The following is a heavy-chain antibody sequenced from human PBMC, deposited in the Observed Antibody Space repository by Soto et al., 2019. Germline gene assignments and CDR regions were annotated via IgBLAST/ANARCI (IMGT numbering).Heavy chain of an antibody. J-gene: IGHJ5*01. CDR1: GYTFIGYY. V-gene: IGHV1-2*02. D-gene: IGHD6-13*01. Sequence: QVQLVQSGAEVKKPGASAKVSCKASGYTFIGYYMHWVRQAPGQGLEWMGWINPNSGGTSSAQKFQGRVTMTRDTSITTAYMELSSLRFDDTAVYHCARSPGSAGWYDFWGQGTLVTVSS. CDR2: INPNSGGT. CDR3: ARSPGSAGWYDF.